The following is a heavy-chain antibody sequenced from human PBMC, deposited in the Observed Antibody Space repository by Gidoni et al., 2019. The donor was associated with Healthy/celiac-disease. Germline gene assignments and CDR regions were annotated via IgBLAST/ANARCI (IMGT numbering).Heavy chain of an antibody. D-gene: IGHD3-10*01. CDR1: GFTFSSYS. Sequence: EVQLVESGGGLVKPGGSLRLSCAASGFTFSSYSMNWVRQAPGKGLEWVSSISSSSSYIYYADSVKGRFTISRDNAKNSLYLQMNSLRAEDTAVYYCARDLSEYYGSGSPDYWGQGTLVTVSS. V-gene: IGHV3-21*01. CDR3: ARDLSEYYGSGSPDY. CDR2: ISSSSSYI. J-gene: IGHJ4*02.